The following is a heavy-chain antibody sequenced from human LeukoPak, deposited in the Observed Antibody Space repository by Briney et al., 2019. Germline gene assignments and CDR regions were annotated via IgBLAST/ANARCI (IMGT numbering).Heavy chain of an antibody. J-gene: IGHJ4*02. D-gene: IGHD6-19*01. CDR2: INPNSGVT. Sequence: ASVKVSCKASGHTFTGYYMHWVRQAPGQGLEWLGWINPNSGVTNYAQKFQGRITMDRETSITTVYMEWGSLTSEDTAVYYVGSGQWLVGVFYWGQGTLATVSS. V-gene: IGHV1-2*02. CDR3: GSGQWLVGVFY. CDR1: GHTFTGYY.